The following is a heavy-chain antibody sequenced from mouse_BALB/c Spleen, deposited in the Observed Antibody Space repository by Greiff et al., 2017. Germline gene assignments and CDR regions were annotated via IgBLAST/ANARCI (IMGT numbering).Heavy chain of an antibody. J-gene: IGHJ4*01. V-gene: IGHV7-3*02. CDR2: IRNKANGYTT. CDR1: GFTFTDYY. CDR3: ARDPYYDSYYAMDY. D-gene: IGHD1-1*01. Sequence: EVQVVESGGGLVQPGGSLRLSCATSGFTFTDYYMSWVRQPPGKALEWLGFIRNKANGYTTEYSASVKGRFTISRDTSQSILYLQMNTLRAEDSATYYCARDPYYDSYYAMDYWGQGTSVTVSS.